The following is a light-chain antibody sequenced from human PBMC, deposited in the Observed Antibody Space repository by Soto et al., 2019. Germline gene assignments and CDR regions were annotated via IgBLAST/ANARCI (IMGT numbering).Light chain of an antibody. Sequence: EIVLTQSPATLSVSPGERATLSCRASQSVSSNLAWYQQKPGQAPRLLIYGASTRATGIPARFSGSGSGTEFTLTISSPQSEDFAVYYCQQYNNWRTFGQGTKV. CDR1: QSVSSN. V-gene: IGKV3-15*01. CDR3: QQYNNWRT. CDR2: GAS. J-gene: IGKJ1*01.